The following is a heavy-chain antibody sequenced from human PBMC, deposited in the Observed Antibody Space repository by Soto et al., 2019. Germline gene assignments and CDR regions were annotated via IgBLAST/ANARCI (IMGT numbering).Heavy chain of an antibody. J-gene: IGHJ5*02. CDR1: GFSLSDYW. V-gene: IGHV3-74*01. Sequence: EVQLVESGGGLVQPGGSLRLSCAASGFSLSDYWIHWVRQAPGKGLVWLSRIKGDGSETDYADSVRGRFTISRDNAKNTVYLQLNSLRVEDTDVYYCARDYHGSGNPWGQGTPVTVSS. CDR3: ARDYHGSGNP. D-gene: IGHD3-10*01. CDR2: IKGDGSET.